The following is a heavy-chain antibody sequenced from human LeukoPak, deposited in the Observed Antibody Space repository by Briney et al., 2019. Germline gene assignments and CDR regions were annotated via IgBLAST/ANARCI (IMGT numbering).Heavy chain of an antibody. Sequence: SETLSLTCTVSGGSLSHYYWSWVRQPPGKGLEWIGYIYYSGSTNYNPSLKSRVTISLDTSRNQFSLRLSSVTAADTAVYYCARDGPDYYGLGSYSGWFDPWGQGTLVTVSS. CDR2: IYYSGST. CDR1: GGSLSHYY. V-gene: IGHV4-59*01. J-gene: IGHJ5*02. CDR3: ARDGPDYYGLGSYSGWFDP. D-gene: IGHD3-10*01.